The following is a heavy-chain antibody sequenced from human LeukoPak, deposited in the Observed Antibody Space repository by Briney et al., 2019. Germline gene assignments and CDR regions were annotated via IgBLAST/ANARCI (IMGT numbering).Heavy chain of an antibody. J-gene: IGHJ6*02. V-gene: IGHV3-23*01. CDR2: ISGSGGST. Sequence: GGSLRLSCAASGFTFSSYAMSWVRQAPGKGLEWVSAISGSGGSTYYADSVKGRFTISRDNSKNTLYLQMNSLRAEDTAVYYCARGRVPPYYYGMGVWGQGTTVTVSS. CDR1: GFTFSSYA. CDR3: ARGRVPPYYYGMGV.